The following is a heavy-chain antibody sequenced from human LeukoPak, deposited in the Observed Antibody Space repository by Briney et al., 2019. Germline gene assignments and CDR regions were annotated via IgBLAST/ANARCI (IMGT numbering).Heavy chain of an antibody. CDR1: GFTFRKFA. Sequence: GGSLRLSCTSSGFTFRKFAVSWFRQAPGKGLEWIGFIRSSIYGGTPKAAASVKGRFIFSRDDSKGVAYLRMNSLKTDDTAVYYCSREWGNGNDLRPDSWGQGTLVTVSS. CDR2: IRSSIYGGTP. CDR3: SREWGNGNDLRPDS. D-gene: IGHD1-1*01. J-gene: IGHJ4*02. V-gene: IGHV3-49*03.